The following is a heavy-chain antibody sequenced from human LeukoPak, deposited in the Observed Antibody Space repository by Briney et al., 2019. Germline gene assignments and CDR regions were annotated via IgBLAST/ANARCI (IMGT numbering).Heavy chain of an antibody. CDR2: ISSSGSTI. J-gene: IGHJ4*02. V-gene: IGHV3-11*04. CDR3: ARDRANIVVVSASEY. D-gene: IGHD2-21*01. Sequence: GGSLRLSCAASGFTFSDYYMSWIRQAPGKGLEWVSYISSSGSTIYYADSVKGRFTISRDNAKSSLYLQMNSLRAEDTAVYYCARDRANIVVVSASEYWGQGTLVTVSS. CDR1: GFTFSDYY.